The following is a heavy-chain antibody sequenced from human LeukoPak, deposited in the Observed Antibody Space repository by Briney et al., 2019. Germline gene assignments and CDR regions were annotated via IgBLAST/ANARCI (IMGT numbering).Heavy chain of an antibody. CDR3: ARDLDDYVWGSPPHY. Sequence: PGGSLRLSCAASGFTFSSYSMNLVRQAPGKGLEWVSVIYSGGSTYYADSVKGRFTISRDNSKNTLYLQMNSLRAEDTAVYYCARDLDDYVWGSPPHYWGQGTLVTVSS. CDR2: IYSGGST. V-gene: IGHV3-66*01. CDR1: GFTFSSYS. J-gene: IGHJ4*02. D-gene: IGHD3-16*01.